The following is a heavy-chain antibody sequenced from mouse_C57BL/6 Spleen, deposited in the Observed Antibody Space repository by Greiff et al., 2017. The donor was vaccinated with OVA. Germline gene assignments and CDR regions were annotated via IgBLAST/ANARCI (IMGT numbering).Heavy chain of an antibody. CDR3: ARDDYDVYYYAMDY. Sequence: EVNVVESGGGLVKPGGSLKLSCAASGFTFSDYGMHWVRQAPEKGLEWVAYISSGSSTIYYADTVKGRFTISRDNAKNTLFLQMTSLRSEDTAMYYCARDDYDVYYYAMDYWGQGTSVTVSS. CDR1: GFTFSDYG. D-gene: IGHD2-4*01. V-gene: IGHV5-17*01. CDR2: ISSGSSTI. J-gene: IGHJ4*01.